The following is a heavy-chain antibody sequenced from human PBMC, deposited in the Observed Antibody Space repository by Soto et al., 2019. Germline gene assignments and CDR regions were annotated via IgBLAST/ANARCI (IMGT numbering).Heavy chain of an antibody. D-gene: IGHD3-3*01. CDR1: GYTFTSYD. CDR2: MNPNSGNT. J-gene: IGHJ6*02. Sequence: ASVEVSCKASGYTFTSYDINWVRQATGQGLEWMGWMNPNSGNTGYAQKFQGRVTMTRNTSISTAYMELSSLRSEDTAVYYCARRLGYDFWSGYSAGSIGMDVWGQGTTVTVSS. CDR3: ARRLGYDFWSGYSAGSIGMDV. V-gene: IGHV1-8*01.